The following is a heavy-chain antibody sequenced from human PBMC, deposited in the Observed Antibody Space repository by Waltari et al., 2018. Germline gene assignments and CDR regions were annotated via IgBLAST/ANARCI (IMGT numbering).Heavy chain of an antibody. J-gene: IGHJ6*02. CDR2: IYYSGST. CDR1: GGSISRGGSY. D-gene: IGHD6-13*01. V-gene: IGHV4-31*01. CDR3: ARGRAAAHRGYGMDV. Sequence: QVQLQESGPGLVQPSQTLSLTCPVSGGSISRGGSYWSCIRQHPGQGLEWIGYIYYSGSTYYNPSLKSLVTISVDTSKNQFSLKLSSVTAADTAVYYCARGRAAAHRGYGMDVWGQGTTVTVSS.